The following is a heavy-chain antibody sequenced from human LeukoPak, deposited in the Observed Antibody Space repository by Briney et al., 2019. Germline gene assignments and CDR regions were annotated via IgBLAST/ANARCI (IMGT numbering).Heavy chain of an antibody. CDR1: GFTFTSYW. J-gene: IGHJ4*02. D-gene: IGHD5-24*01. CDR2: LNEDGTKK. V-gene: IGHV3-7*01. Sequence: PGGSRRLSCAASGFTFTSYWMSWVRQAPGKGLEWGANLNEDGTKKYYVGSVKGRFTISRDNAKNSLYLQLDSLRAGDTALYYCARDGRDGFIDYWGQGTLATASS. CDR3: ARDGRDGFIDY.